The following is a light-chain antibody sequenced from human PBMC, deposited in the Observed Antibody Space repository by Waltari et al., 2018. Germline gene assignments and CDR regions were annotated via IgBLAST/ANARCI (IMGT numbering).Light chain of an antibody. V-gene: IGKV2-30*01. Sequence: DVMLTQSPLFLPVTLGQPASISCRSTQSLENTDGNTYLDWFLQRPGQSPRRLIYKVSERDSGGPDRFSGSGSGTSFTLKISRVEAEDVGVYYCLQAPITFGPGTRVDIK. CDR3: LQAPIT. CDR1: QSLENTDGNTY. J-gene: IGKJ3*01. CDR2: KVS.